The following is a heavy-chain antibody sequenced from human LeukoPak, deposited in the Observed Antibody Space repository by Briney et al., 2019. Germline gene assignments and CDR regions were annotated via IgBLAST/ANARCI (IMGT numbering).Heavy chain of an antibody. Sequence: SETLSLTCTVSGASVSTYFWSWIRQPAGKTMEWIGRVYASGTTYYNPSLRSRVTLSIDTSKNQFSLSLNSVTAADTAVYYCAKTHCGGGSCDKFDSWGQGILVTVSS. CDR1: GASVSTYF. V-gene: IGHV4-4*07. J-gene: IGHJ5*01. CDR3: AKTHCGGGSCDKFDS. CDR2: VYASGTT. D-gene: IGHD2-21*01.